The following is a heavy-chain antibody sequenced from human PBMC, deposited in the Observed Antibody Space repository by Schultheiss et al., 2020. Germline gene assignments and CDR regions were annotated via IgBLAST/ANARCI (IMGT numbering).Heavy chain of an antibody. CDR3: ASSAVEGFGVVRYYMDV. D-gene: IGHD3-3*01. CDR2: ISSSSSYI. J-gene: IGHJ6*03. V-gene: IGHV3-21*01. CDR1: GFTFSSYS. Sequence: GGSLRLSCAASGFTFSSYSMNWVRQAPGKGLEWVSSISSSSSYIYYADSVKGRFTISRDNAKNSLYLQMNSLRAKDTAVYYCASSAVEGFGVVRYYMDVWGKGTTVTVSS.